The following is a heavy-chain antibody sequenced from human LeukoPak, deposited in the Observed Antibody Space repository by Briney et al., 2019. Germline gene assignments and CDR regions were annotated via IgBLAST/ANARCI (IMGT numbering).Heavy chain of an antibody. J-gene: IGHJ5*02. CDR3: ARRIAAVGHFRRFDP. V-gene: IGHV4-39*01. Sequence: SETLSLTCTVSGGSISSSSYYWGWIRQPPGKGLEWIGSIYYSGSTYYNPSLKSRVTISVDTSKNQFSLKLSSVTAADTAVYYCARRIAAVGHFRRFDPWGQGTLVIVSS. D-gene: IGHD6-13*01. CDR1: GGSISSSSYY. CDR2: IYYSGST.